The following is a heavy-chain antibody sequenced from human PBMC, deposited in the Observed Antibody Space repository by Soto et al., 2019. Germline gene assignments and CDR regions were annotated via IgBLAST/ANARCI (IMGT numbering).Heavy chain of an antibody. J-gene: IGHJ4*02. V-gene: IGHV4-61*01. D-gene: IGHD6-13*01. CDR1: GGSVSSGSYY. CDR2: IYYSGST. Sequence: SETLSLTCTVSGGSVSSGSYYWSWIRQPPGKGLEWIGYIYYSGSTNYNPSLKSRVTISVDTSKNQFSLKLSSVTAADTAVYYCARSMTSSWLGYWGQGTLVTVSS. CDR3: ARSMTSSWLGY.